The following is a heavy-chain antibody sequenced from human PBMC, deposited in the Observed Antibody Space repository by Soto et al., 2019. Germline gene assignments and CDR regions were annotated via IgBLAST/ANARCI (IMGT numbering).Heavy chain of an antibody. CDR1: GDSLRGQS. D-gene: IGHD6-19*01. Sequence: QVQLQQWGAGLLKASETLSLTCAVVGDSLRGQSWNWIRQSPGKGLEWIGELDQSGGTNYNPSLKSRAIISDDTAKNQVSLTLTSVTAEDKAVYYCAREDSYGWSGESLAGWGQWTTVTVSS. V-gene: IGHV4-34*02. J-gene: IGHJ6*02. CDR3: AREDSYGWSGESLAG. CDR2: LDQSGGT.